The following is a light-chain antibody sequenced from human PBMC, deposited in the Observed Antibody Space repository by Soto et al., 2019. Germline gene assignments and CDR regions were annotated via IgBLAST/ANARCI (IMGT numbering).Light chain of an antibody. CDR1: QSISSY. CDR3: QQYTAPPTS. J-gene: IGKJ5*01. V-gene: IGKV1-39*01. Sequence: PSSLSASVGDRVGINCRASQSISSYLNWYQQKPGKAPKLLIYAASSLQSGVPSRFSGSGSGTDFTLTITRLEPEDSAVYFCQQYTAPPTSFGQGTRLEIK. CDR2: AAS.